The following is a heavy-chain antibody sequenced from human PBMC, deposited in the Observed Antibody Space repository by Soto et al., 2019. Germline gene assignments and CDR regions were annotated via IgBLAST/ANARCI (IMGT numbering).Heavy chain of an antibody. Sequence: GGSLRLSCAASGFTFSSYGMHWVRQAPGKGLEWVAVIWYDGSNKYYADSVKGRFTISRDNSKNTLYLQMNSLRAEDTAVYYCARCIAAAGTYYYYYMDVWGKGTTVTVSS. J-gene: IGHJ6*03. D-gene: IGHD6-13*01. CDR2: IWYDGSNK. CDR3: ARCIAAAGTYYYYYMDV. CDR1: GFTFSSYG. V-gene: IGHV3-33*01.